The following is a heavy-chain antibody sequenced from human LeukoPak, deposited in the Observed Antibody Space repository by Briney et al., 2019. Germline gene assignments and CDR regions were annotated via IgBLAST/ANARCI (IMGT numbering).Heavy chain of an antibody. CDR1: GFTFDDYG. CDR3: ARVGATRILILYYYYMDV. D-gene: IGHD1-26*01. V-gene: IGHV3-20*04. J-gene: IGHJ6*03. CDR2: INWNGGGT. Sequence: RPGGSLRLSCAASGFTFDDYGMSWVRQAPGKGLEWVSGINWNGGGTGYADSVKGRFTISRDNAKKSLYLQMNSLRAEDTALYYCARVGATRILILYYYYMDVWGKGTTVTVSS.